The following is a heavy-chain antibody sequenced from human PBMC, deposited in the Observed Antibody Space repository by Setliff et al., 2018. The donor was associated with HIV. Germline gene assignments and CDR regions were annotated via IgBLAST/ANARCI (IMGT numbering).Heavy chain of an antibody. J-gene: IGHJ2*01. Sequence: GGSLRLSCAASGFTFSSYAMSWVRQAPGKGLEWVAVISYDGSNKYYADSVKGRFTISRDNSKNTLYLQINSLRAEDTAVYYCARDRDTTIWYFDLWGRGTLVTVSS. CDR2: ISYDGSNK. V-gene: IGHV3-30*07. CDR3: ARDRDTTIWYFDL. D-gene: IGHD5-12*01. CDR1: GFTFSSYA.